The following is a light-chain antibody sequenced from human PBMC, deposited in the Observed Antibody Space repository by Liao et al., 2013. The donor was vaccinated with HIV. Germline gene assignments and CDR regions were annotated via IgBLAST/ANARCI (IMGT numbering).Light chain of an antibody. V-gene: IGLV3-1*01. CDR2: QDS. Sequence: SYVLTQAPSLSVAPGETARITCGGDNIGAKSVHWYQQKPGQAPLVVIYQDSKRPSGIPERFSGSNSGNTATLTISGTQAMDEADYYCQAWDSSTVVFGGGTKLTVL. J-gene: IGLJ2*01. CDR1: NIGAKS. CDR3: QAWDSSTVV.